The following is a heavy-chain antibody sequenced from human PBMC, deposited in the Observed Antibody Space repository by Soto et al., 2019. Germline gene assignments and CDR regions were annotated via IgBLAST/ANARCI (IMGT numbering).Heavy chain of an antibody. CDR2: VTRIGGDT. D-gene: IGHD3-16*01. CDR3: GLDKGGSTNHWVDP. CDR1: GVTCTSYA. V-gene: IGHV3-23*04. Sequence: EVQLVESVGDLVQPGGSLRLSCAASGVTCTSYAMSCVRQAPGRGLEWVSGVTRIGGDTYYADSVKGPFTIARDNSKHAVYLQMNLLRPEETAGFYWGLDKGGSTNHWVDPWCPGTLVTVSS. J-gene: IGHJ5*02.